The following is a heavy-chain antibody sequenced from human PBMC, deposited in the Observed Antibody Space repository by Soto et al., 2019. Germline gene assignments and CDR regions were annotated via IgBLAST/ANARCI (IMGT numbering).Heavy chain of an antibody. CDR1: GDYSGRGGY. CDR2: IYHRGSC. CDR3: ERGIGYYDSSGDFAY. Sequence: PSETLSLTCTVSGDYSGRGGYWRLIRQPPGKGLEWSGGIYHRGSCDYTPSLKSRVTMSVDTSKNQFSLQLTSVTAADTAIYYCERGIGYYDSSGDFAYWGKGAKVTVSA. J-gene: IGHJ4*02. V-gene: IGHV4-38-2*02. D-gene: IGHD3-22*01.